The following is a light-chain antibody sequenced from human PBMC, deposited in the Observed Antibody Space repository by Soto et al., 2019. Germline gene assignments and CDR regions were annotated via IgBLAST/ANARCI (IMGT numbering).Light chain of an antibody. CDR1: QSIGTY. CDR3: QESHST. V-gene: IGKV1-39*01. CDR2: AAS. J-gene: IGKJ2*01. Sequence: DAQMTQSPFSLSASVGDSVTITCRASQSIGTYLDWYQHKPGKAPKLLIYAASSLQSGVPSRFSGSGSGTDFTLTSSSLQPEDFATYYCQESHSTFGQGTKLEIK.